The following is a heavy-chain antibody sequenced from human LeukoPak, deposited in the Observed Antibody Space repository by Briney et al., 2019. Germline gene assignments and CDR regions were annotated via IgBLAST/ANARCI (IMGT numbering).Heavy chain of an antibody. J-gene: IGHJ5*02. D-gene: IGHD3-22*01. Sequence: GGSLRLSCAASGFTFSSYGTHWVRQAPGKGREWLAFIRYDGSNKYYAHSVKARFTISRDKSKNTLYLQMNSLRAEDTAVYYCAKREYYDSSGYLGPWGQGPLVTVSS. CDR1: GFTFSSYG. CDR2: IRYDGSNK. V-gene: IGHV3-30*02. CDR3: AKREYYDSSGYLGP.